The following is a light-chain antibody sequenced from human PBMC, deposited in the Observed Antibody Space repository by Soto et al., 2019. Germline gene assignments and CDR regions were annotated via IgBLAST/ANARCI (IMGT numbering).Light chain of an antibody. CDR1: QSISRY. Sequence: EIVMTQSPATLSVSPGERATFSCRASQSISRYLAWYQQKPGQAPRLLIYEASTRVIGIPARFSGSGSGTEFTLTISSLQSEDFALYYCQQYNMWPLTFGQGTKVDIK. V-gene: IGKV3-15*01. CDR3: QQYNMWPLT. J-gene: IGKJ1*01. CDR2: EAS.